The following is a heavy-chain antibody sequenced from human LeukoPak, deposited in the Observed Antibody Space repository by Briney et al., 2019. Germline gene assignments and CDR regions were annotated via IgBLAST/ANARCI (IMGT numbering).Heavy chain of an antibody. CDR1: GFPFNNYT. V-gene: IGHV3-21*01. D-gene: IGHD5-18*01. Sequence: GGSLRLSCAASGFPFNNYTMNWVRQAPGKGLEWVSSISSSSSYIYYADSVKGRFTISRDNAKNSLYLQMNSLRAEDTAVYYCASSTPAMAAFDYWGQGTLVTVSS. J-gene: IGHJ4*02. CDR3: ASSTPAMAAFDY. CDR2: ISSSSSYI.